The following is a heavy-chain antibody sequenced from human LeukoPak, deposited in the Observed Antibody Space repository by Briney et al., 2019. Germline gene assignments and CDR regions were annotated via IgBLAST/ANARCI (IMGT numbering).Heavy chain of an antibody. CDR3: ARRGYTYGYFDY. CDR1: GGTFSSYA. D-gene: IGHD5-18*01. Sequence: SVKVYCKASGGTFSSYAISWVRQAPGQGLEWVGGIIPIFGTANYAQKFQGRVTITADESTSTAYMELSSLRSEDAAVYYCARRGYTYGYFDYWGQGTLVTVSS. J-gene: IGHJ4*02. V-gene: IGHV1-69*13. CDR2: IIPIFGTA.